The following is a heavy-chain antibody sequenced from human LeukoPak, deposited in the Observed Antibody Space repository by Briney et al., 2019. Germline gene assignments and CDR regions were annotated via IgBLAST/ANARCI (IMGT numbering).Heavy chain of an antibody. CDR2: ISYDGSNK. CDR1: GFTFNSYA. V-gene: IGHV3-30*04. J-gene: IGHJ4*02. D-gene: IGHD4-11*01. CDR3: AKGYSY. Sequence: PGGSLRLSCAASGFTFNSYAMHWVRQAPGKGLEWVAVISYDGSNKYYADSVKGRFTISRDNSKNTLYLQMNSLRAEDTAVYYCAKGYSYWGQGTLVTVSS.